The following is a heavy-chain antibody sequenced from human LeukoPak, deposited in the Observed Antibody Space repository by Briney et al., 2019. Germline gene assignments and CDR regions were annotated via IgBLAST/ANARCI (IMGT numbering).Heavy chain of an antibody. CDR3: ARIVGITREGYFDY. Sequence: GESLKISCKGSGYSFTSYWIGWVRQMPGKGLEWMGIIYSGGSNTRYSPSFQGQVTISADKSISTAYLQWSSLKASGTAMYYCARIVGITREGYFDYWGQGTLVTVSS. V-gene: IGHV5-51*01. CDR1: GYSFTSYW. D-gene: IGHD1-26*01. J-gene: IGHJ4*02. CDR2: IYSGGSNT.